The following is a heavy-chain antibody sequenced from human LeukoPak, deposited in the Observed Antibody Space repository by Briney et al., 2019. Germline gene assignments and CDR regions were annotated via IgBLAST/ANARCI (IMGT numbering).Heavy chain of an antibody. CDR2: ISYDGSNK. D-gene: IGHD6-13*01. V-gene: IGHV3-30*03. CDR3: AREDLLYSSSWSWFDP. J-gene: IGHJ5*02. CDR1: GFTFDDYG. Sequence: GGSLRLSCAASGFTFDDYGMSWVRQAPGKGLEWVAVISYDGSNKYYADSVKGRFTISRDNSKNTLYLQMNSLRAEDTAVYYCAREDLLYSSSWSWFDPWGQGTLVTVSS.